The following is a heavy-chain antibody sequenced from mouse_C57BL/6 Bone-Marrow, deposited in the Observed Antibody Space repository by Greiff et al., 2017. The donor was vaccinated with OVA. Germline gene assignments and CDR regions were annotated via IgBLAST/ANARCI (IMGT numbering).Heavy chain of an antibody. CDR3: ARFLRCLLPSYAMDY. Sequence: VQLQQSVAELVRPGASVKLSCTASGFNIKNTYMHWVKQRPEQGLEWIGRIDPANGNTKYAPKFQGKATITAETSSNTSYLQLSILTSEYTAIYYCARFLRCLLPSYAMDYWGQGTSVTVSS. CDR1: GFNIKNTY. D-gene: IGHD1-1*01. J-gene: IGHJ4*01. V-gene: IGHV14-3*01. CDR2: IDPANGNT.